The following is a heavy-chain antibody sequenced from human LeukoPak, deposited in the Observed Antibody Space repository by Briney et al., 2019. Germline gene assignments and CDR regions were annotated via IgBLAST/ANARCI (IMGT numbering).Heavy chain of an antibody. CDR3: ARLLYCSGGSCYSSGFAYLDY. Sequence: SETLSLTCTVSGGSISSGDYYWSWTRQPPGKGLEWIGYIYYSGSTNYNPSLKSRVTISVDTSKNQFSLKLSSVTAADTAVYYCARLLYCSGGSCYSSGFAYLDYWGQGTLVTVSS. D-gene: IGHD2-15*01. V-gene: IGHV4-30-4*01. CDR2: IYYSGST. CDR1: GGSISSGDYY. J-gene: IGHJ4*02.